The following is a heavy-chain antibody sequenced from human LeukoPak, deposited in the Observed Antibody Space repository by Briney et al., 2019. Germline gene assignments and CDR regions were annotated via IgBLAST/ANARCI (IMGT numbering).Heavy chain of an antibody. CDR1: GGSISSYY. CDR3: ASGERGGNWFDP. D-gene: IGHD3-16*01. Sequence: SETLSLTCTVSGGSISSYYWSWIRQPPGKGLEWIGYIYYSGSTNYNPSLKSRVTISVDTSKNQFSLKLSSVTAADTAVYYCASGERGGNWFDPWGQGTLVTVSS. CDR2: IYYSGST. J-gene: IGHJ5*02. V-gene: IGHV4-59*01.